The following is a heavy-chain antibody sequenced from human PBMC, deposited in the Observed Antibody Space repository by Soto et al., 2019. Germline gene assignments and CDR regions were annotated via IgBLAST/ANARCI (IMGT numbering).Heavy chain of an antibody. Sequence: SETLSLTCSVSGGSISSSPYFWGWIRQPPEKGLEWIGSVHYTGNTYYNPSLKGRVTISLDTSKNQFSLRLNSVTAADTAVYYCARSSIKPQVFMYPFDSWSQGTLVTVSS. V-gene: IGHV4-39*01. CDR1: GGSISSSPYF. CDR2: VHYTGNT. J-gene: IGHJ4*02. CDR3: ARSSIKPQVFMYPFDS. D-gene: IGHD3-3*01.